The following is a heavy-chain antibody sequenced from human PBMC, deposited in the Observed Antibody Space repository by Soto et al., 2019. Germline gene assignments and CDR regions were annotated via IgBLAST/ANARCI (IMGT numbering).Heavy chain of an antibody. CDR2: IFSNDEK. Sequence: SGPTLVNPTETLTLTCTVSGFSLSNAGMGVSWIRQPPGKALEWLAHIFSNDEKSYSTSLKSRLTISKDTSKSQVVLTMTNMDPVDTATYSCVRTNSYSGYNWFDPWGQGTLVTVSS. V-gene: IGHV2-26*01. J-gene: IGHJ5*02. CDR3: VRTNSYSGYNWFDP. D-gene: IGHD1-26*01. CDR1: GFSLSNAGMG.